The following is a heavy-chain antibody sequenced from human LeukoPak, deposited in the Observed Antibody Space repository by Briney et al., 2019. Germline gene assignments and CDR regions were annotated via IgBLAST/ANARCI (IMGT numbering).Heavy chain of an antibody. V-gene: IGHV1-69*01. J-gene: IGHJ3*02. D-gene: IGHD6-19*01. Sequence: GSSVKVSCKASGGTFSSYAISWVRQAPGQGLEWMGGIIPIFGTANYAQKFQGRVTITADESTSTAYMELSSLGSEDTAVYYCAKGVVQWLAPGVAFDIWGQGTMVTVSS. CDR2: IIPIFGTA. CDR1: GGTFSSYA. CDR3: AKGVVQWLAPGVAFDI.